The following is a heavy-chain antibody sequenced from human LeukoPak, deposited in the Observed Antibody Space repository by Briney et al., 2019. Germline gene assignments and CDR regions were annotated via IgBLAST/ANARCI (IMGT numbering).Heavy chain of an antibody. CDR3: AKDRQPDIFDY. D-gene: IGHD6-6*01. Sequence: PGGSLRLSCAASGFTFSNYVMNWVRQAPGKGLEWVSILSGSGGSTFYADSVKGRFTISRDNSKNTLYLQMNSLRAEDTAVYYCAKDRQPDIFDYWGQGTLVTVSS. CDR1: GFTFSNYV. V-gene: IGHV3-23*01. J-gene: IGHJ4*02. CDR2: LSGSGGST.